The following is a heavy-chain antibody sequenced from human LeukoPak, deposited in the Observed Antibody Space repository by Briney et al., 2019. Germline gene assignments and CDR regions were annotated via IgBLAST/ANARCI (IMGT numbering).Heavy chain of an antibody. D-gene: IGHD3-9*01. CDR3: ASRAEDYDILTGYYGQ. J-gene: IGHJ4*02. Sequence: PGGSLRLSCAASGFTFSSYSMNWVRQAPGKGLEWVSSFSSSSSYIYYADSVKGRFTISRDNAKNSLYPQINSLRAEDTAVYCCASRAEDYDILTGYYGQWGQGTLVTVSS. V-gene: IGHV3-21*01. CDR1: GFTFSSYS. CDR2: FSSSSSYI.